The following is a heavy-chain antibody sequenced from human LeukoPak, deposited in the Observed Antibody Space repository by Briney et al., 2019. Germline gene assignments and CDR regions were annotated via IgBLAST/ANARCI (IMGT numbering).Heavy chain of an antibody. CDR1: GGSISSGSYY. CDR3: AREPITMVRGVIRYGMDV. D-gene: IGHD3-10*01. Sequence: SETLSLTCTVSGGSISSGSYYWSWIRQPAGKGLEWIGRIYTSGSTNYNPSLKSRVTISVDTSKNQFSLKLSSVTAADTAVYYCAREPITMVRGVIRYGMDVWGQGTTATVSS. V-gene: IGHV4-61*02. J-gene: IGHJ6*02. CDR2: IYTSGST.